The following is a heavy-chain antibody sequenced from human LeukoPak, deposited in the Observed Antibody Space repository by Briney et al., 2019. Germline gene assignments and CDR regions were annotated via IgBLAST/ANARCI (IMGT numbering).Heavy chain of an antibody. CDR1: GYTFTGYY. CDR2: INPNSGGT. Sequence: AASVKVSCKASGYTFTGYYMHWVRQAPGQGLEWMGWINPNSGGTNYAQKFQGRVTMTRDTSISTAYMGLSRLRSDDTAVYYCAREFGQGGGYWGQGTLVTVSS. CDR3: AREFGQGGGY. D-gene: IGHD3-10*01. V-gene: IGHV1-2*02. J-gene: IGHJ4*02.